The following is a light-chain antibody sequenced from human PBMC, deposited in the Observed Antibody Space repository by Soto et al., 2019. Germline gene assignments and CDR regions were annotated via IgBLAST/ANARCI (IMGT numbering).Light chain of an antibody. J-gene: IGLJ1*01. Sequence: QSVLTQPPSASGSPGQSVTISCTGTSSDVGGYNYVSWYQQHPGKAPKLMIYEVSKRPSGVPDRFSGSKSGNTASLTVSGLQAEDDADYYCCSYADSNNVFGTGTKLTVL. CDR1: SSDVGGYNY. CDR3: CSYADSNNV. CDR2: EVS. V-gene: IGLV2-8*01.